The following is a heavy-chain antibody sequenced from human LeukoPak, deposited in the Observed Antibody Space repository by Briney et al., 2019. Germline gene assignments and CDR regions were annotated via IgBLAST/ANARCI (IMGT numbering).Heavy chain of an antibody. D-gene: IGHD3-9*01. CDR1: VYSFTSYW. J-gene: IGHJ3*02. V-gene: IGHV5-51*01. Sequence: GESLKISCKGSVYSFTSYWIGWVRQMPGKGLEWMGIIYPGDSETRYRPSFQGQVIISADKSISTAYLQWSSLKASDTAMYYCATKDFTLTGYYDAFDIWGQGTMVTLSS. CDR2: IYPGDSET. CDR3: ATKDFTLTGYYDAFDI.